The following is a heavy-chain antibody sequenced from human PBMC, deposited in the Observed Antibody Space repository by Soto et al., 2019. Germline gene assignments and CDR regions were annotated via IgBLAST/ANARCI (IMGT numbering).Heavy chain of an antibody. CDR2: IGSSGDAA. Sequence: GGSLRLSCAASGFTFSTYAVSWVRQAPGKGLEWVSAIGSSGDAAHYANSVKGRFTISRDNSKSTLYLQMDSLRAEDTAIYYCSRGSTYGLLFDYWGRGTLVTVSS. D-gene: IGHD4-17*01. J-gene: IGHJ4*02. CDR1: GFTFSTYA. CDR3: SRGSTYGLLFDY. V-gene: IGHV3-23*01.